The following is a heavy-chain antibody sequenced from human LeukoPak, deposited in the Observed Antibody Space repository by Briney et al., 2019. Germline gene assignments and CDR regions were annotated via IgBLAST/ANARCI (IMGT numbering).Heavy chain of an antibody. CDR2: IKSKTDGGTT. J-gene: IGHJ4*02. CDR3: TTEIPILGATTLDY. D-gene: IGHD1-26*01. Sequence: PGGSLRLSCAASGFTFSSYSMNWVRQAPGKGLEWVGRIKSKTDGGTTDYAAPVKGRFTISRDDSKNTLYLQMNSLKTEDTAVYYCTTEIPILGATTLDYWGQGTLVTVSS. V-gene: IGHV3-15*01. CDR1: GFTFSSYS.